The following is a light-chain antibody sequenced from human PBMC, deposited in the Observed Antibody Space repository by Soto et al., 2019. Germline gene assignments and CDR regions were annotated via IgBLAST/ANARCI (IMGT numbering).Light chain of an antibody. V-gene: IGKV3-15*01. Sequence: EIVMTQSPASLSVSPGDGATLSCRASQSVASNVAWYQQKPGQGPRLLIHGASTRAVVVPARFSGSGSGTAFTLTISSLQSEDFAVNYCQQYHNWPPQYTFGQGTKLQIK. CDR2: GAS. CDR3: QQYHNWPPQYT. CDR1: QSVASN. J-gene: IGKJ2*01.